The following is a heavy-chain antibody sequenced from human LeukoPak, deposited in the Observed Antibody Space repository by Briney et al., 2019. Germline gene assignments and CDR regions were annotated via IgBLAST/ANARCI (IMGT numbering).Heavy chain of an antibody. V-gene: IGHV3-33*01. Sequence: GGSLRLSCGASGFTFSGYGMHWVRQAPGKGLEWVSLVWDDGSNQHYAASVKGRFTISRDNPKSTLYLQMNSLRAEDTAVYYCARDRGTTDSKRGGFDYWGQGTLVTVSS. CDR3: ARDRGTTDSKRGGFDY. CDR1: GFTFSGYG. J-gene: IGHJ4*02. CDR2: VWDDGSNQ. D-gene: IGHD1-1*01.